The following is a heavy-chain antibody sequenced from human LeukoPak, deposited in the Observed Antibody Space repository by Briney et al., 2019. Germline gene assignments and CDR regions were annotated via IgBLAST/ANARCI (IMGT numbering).Heavy chain of an antibody. Sequence: GGSLRLSCAASGFTFSDYYMSWIRQAPGKGLEWVSYISSSGSTIYYADSVKGRFTISRDNAENSLYLQMNSLRAEDTAVYYCARDIVVVVAATENYYYYGMDVWGQGTTVTVSS. CDR2: ISSSGSTI. D-gene: IGHD2-15*01. CDR1: GFTFSDYY. V-gene: IGHV3-11*01. CDR3: ARDIVVVVAATENYYYYGMDV. J-gene: IGHJ6*02.